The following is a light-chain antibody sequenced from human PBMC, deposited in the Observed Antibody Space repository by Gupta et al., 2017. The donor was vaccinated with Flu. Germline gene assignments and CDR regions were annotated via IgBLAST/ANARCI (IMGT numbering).Light chain of an antibody. J-gene: IGKJ4*01. CDR1: RGISLY. V-gene: IGKV1-27*01. CDR2: NVS. CDR3: QEGNRGPFT. Sequence: PSTLSAFVGDRVTVTCRASRGISLYVAWYSQRPGKGLALLIYNVSSWCSGVPPSFRGGGSGTFFTLSITSRQPDDFAIYYCQEGNRGPFTFGRGTKVEIK.